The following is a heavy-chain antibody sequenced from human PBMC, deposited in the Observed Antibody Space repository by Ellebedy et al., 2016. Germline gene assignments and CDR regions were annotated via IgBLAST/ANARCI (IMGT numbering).Heavy chain of an antibody. D-gene: IGHD4-17*01. V-gene: IGHV1-2*02. CDR1: GYTFTGYY. Sequence: ASVKVSXXASGYTFTGYYMHWVRQAPGQGLEWMGWINPNSGGTNYAQKFQGRVTMTRDTSISTAYMELSRLRSDDTAVYYCATRDYGSDAFDIWGQGTMVTVSS. CDR2: INPNSGGT. CDR3: ATRDYGSDAFDI. J-gene: IGHJ3*02.